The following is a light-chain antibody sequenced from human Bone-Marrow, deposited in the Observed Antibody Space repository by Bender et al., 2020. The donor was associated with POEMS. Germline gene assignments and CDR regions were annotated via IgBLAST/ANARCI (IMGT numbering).Light chain of an antibody. J-gene: IGLJ3*02. CDR1: TNNY. V-gene: IGLV2-8*01. Sequence: QSALTQPPSASGSPGQSVTISCTGATNNYVSWYQQHPGKVPKLTIYEVTKRPSGVPDRFSGSKSGGAASLTVSGLQAEDEALYYCSSYAGINYLLFGGGTKLTV. CDR2: EVT. CDR3: SSYAGINYLL.